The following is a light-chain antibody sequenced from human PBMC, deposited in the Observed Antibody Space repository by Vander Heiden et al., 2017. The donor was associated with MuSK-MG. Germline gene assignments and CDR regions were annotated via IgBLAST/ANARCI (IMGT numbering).Light chain of an antibody. V-gene: IGKV3-15*01. CDR2: GAS. CDR1: QSVSRN. CDR3: QQYNNWPLYT. Sequence: EIVITHSPSTLSVSPGARATLSCRASQSVSRNLAWYQQKPGQAPRLLIYGASTRATGIPARFSGSGSGTEFTLTISSLQSEDFAVYYCQQYNNWPLYTFGQGTKLEIK. J-gene: IGKJ2*01.